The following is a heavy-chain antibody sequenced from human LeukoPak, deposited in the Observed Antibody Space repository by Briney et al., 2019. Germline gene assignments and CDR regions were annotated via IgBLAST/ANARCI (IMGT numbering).Heavy chain of an antibody. J-gene: IGHJ4*02. D-gene: IGHD3-9*01. CDR1: GYTFTGYY. CDR2: INPNSGGK. CDR3: ARPSYDILTGYSIDY. V-gene: IGHV1-2*02. Sequence: ASVKVFCKASGYTFTGYYMHWVRQAPGQGLEWMGWINPNSGGKNYAQKFQGRVTMTRDTSISTAYMELSRLRSDDTAVYYCARPSYDILTGYSIDYWGQGTLVTVSS.